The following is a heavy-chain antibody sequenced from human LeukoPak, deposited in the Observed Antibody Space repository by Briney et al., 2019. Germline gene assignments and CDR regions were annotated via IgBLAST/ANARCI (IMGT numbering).Heavy chain of an antibody. J-gene: IGHJ4*02. V-gene: IGHV3-9*03. Sequence: GRSLRLSCAASGFTFNDYDMHWVRQAPGKGLEWVSGISSNGSTICYADSVKGRFTISRDNAKNSLYLQMNSLRAEDMALYYCGKGEWELRGGFDYWGRGTLVSVSS. CDR3: GKGEWELRGGFDY. CDR2: ISSNGSTI. CDR1: GFTFNDYD. D-gene: IGHD1-26*01.